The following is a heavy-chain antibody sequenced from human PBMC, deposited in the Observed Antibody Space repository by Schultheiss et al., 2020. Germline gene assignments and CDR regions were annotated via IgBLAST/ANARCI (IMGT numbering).Heavy chain of an antibody. CDR1: GGSIRSDN. J-gene: IGHJ5*02. Sequence: SETLSLTCTVSGGSIRSDNWSWIRLPPGKGLEWIGYIFYSGSTNYNPSLKSRVSISVDTSKNQFSLKLSSVTAADTAVYYCARHYEYCSGGSCYSGWFDPWGQGTLVTVSS. D-gene: IGHD2-15*01. CDR2: IFYSGST. V-gene: IGHV4-59*08. CDR3: ARHYEYCSGGSCYSGWFDP.